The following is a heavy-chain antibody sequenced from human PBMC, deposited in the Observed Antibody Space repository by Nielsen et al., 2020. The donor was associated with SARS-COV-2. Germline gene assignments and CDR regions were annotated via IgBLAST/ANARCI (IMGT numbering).Heavy chain of an antibody. J-gene: IGHJ6*02. Sequence: ASVKVSCKVSGYTLTELSMHWVRQAPGKGLEWMGGFDPEDGETIYAQKFQGRVTITADESTSTAYLQWSSLKASDTAMYYCASQTNDYYYYGMDVWGQGTTVTVSS. CDR2: FDPEDGET. CDR3: ASQTNDYYYYGMDV. CDR1: GYTLTELS. V-gene: IGHV1-24*01.